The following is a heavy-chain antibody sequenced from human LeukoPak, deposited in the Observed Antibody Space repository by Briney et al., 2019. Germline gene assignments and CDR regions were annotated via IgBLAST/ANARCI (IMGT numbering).Heavy chain of an antibody. Sequence: SETLSLTCTVPGGSISSGGYYWSWIRQHPGKGLEWIGYIYYSGSTYYNPSLKSRVTISVDTSKNQFSLKLSSVTAADTAVYYCARDRSQDYYYYYMDVWGKGTTVTVSS. CDR3: ARDRSQDYYYYYMDV. CDR1: GGSISSGGYY. J-gene: IGHJ6*03. V-gene: IGHV4-31*03. CDR2: IYYSGST.